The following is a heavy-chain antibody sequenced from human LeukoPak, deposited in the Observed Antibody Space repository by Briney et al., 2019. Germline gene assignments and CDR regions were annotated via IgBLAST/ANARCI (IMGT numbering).Heavy chain of an antibody. CDR2: ISWNSGSI. CDR1: GFTFDDYA. Sequence: SGGSLRLSCGASGFTFDDYAMHWVRQAPGKGLEWVSGISWNSGSIGYADSVKGRFTISRDNAKNSLYLQMNSLRAEDTALYYCAKDQTRYSSGWFDAFDIWGQGTMVTVSS. CDR3: AKDQTRYSSGWFDAFDI. J-gene: IGHJ3*02. V-gene: IGHV3-9*01. D-gene: IGHD6-19*01.